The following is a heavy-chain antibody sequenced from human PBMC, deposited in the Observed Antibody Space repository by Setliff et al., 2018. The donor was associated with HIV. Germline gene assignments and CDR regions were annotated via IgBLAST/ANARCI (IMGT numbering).Heavy chain of an antibody. CDR3: ARKLRPGHGVDV. Sequence: GGSLRLSCAASGFTFNNYWMAWVRRAPGKGLEWVGNINQDGSEKNYVDSVKGRFTISRDNAKNSMDLQMNSLRAEDTAIYYCARKLRPGHGVDVWGQGTTVTVSS. J-gene: IGHJ6*02. D-gene: IGHD3-10*01. CDR2: INQDGSEK. CDR1: GFTFNNYW. V-gene: IGHV3-7*01.